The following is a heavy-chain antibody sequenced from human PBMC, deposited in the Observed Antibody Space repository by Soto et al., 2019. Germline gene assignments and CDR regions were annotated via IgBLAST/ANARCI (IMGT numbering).Heavy chain of an antibody. CDR2: ISGSGGGT. Sequence: GGSLRLSCAASGFTFSNCGMSWVRQAPGKGLEWVSAISGSGGGTYYADSVKGRFTISRDNSKNTLYLQMNSLRAEDTAVYYCARDPPTSGVVVPAAMRGPFDYWGQGTLVTVSS. CDR3: ARDPPTSGVVVPAAMRGPFDY. CDR1: GFTFSNCG. V-gene: IGHV3-23*01. D-gene: IGHD2-2*01. J-gene: IGHJ4*02.